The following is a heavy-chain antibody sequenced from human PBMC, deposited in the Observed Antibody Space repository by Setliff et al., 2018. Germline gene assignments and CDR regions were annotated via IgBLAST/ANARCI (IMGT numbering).Heavy chain of an antibody. Sequence: WASVKVSCKASGYIFTGYYMHWVRQAPGQGLEWMGRISPHTGGTNSAQKFQGRVTMTRDTSVSTVYMELNSLRSDDTAVYYCVRAGFDAISNGLDYWGQGTLVTVS. D-gene: IGHD3-3*01. CDR3: VRAGFDAISNGLDY. J-gene: IGHJ4*02. CDR2: ISPHTGGT. V-gene: IGHV1-2*06. CDR1: GYIFTGYY.